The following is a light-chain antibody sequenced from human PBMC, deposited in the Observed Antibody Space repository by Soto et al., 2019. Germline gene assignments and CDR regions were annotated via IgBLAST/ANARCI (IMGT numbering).Light chain of an antibody. V-gene: IGLV2-14*01. CDR2: EVD. CDR3: SSDSSSSTLYV. CDR1: SSDVGGYDH. Sequence: QSALTQPASVSGSPGQSITISCSGTSSDVGGYDHVSWYQQHPGKGPKLIIHEVDNRPSGGSLRFSGSKSGDTASLTISGLHPEDEADYYCSSDSSSSTLYVFGTGTKVTVL. J-gene: IGLJ1*01.